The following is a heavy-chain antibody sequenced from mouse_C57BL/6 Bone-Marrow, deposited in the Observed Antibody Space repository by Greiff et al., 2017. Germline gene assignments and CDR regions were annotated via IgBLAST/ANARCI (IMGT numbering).Heavy chain of an antibody. Sequence: VQLKESGPVLVKPGASVKMSCKASGYTFTDYYMNWVKQSHGKSLEWIGVINPYNGGTSYNQKFKGKATLTVDKSSSTAYMELNSLTSEDSAVYYCPITTVVAHWYFDVWGTGTTVTVSS. CDR3: PITTVVAHWYFDV. CDR1: GYTFTDYY. D-gene: IGHD1-1*01. J-gene: IGHJ1*03. CDR2: INPYNGGT. V-gene: IGHV1-19*01.